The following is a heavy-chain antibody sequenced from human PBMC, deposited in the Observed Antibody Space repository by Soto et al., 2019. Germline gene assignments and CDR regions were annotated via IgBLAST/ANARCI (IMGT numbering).Heavy chain of an antibody. J-gene: IGHJ4*02. V-gene: IGHV3-33*01. Sequence: GGSLRLSCAASGFTFSSYGMHWVRQAPGKGLEWVAVIWYDGSNKYYVDSVKGRFTISRDNAKNSVYLQMASLRAEDTAVYYCARDGVAPGLYFDHWGQGTPVTVSS. CDR2: IWYDGSNK. CDR3: ARDGVAPGLYFDH. CDR1: GFTFSSYG. D-gene: IGHD6-13*01.